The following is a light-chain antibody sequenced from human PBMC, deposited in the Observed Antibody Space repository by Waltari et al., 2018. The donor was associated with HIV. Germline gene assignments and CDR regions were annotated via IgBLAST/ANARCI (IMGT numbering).Light chain of an antibody. CDR1: QSVSSF. V-gene: IGKV3-11*01. J-gene: IGKJ4*01. CDR3: QQRSNWPPF. Sequence: EIVLTQSPATLSLSPGDRATLSCRASQSVSSFLAWYQQKPGQAPRLLIHDASNRATGIPARFSGSGSGTDFTLTISSLEPEDFAVYYCQQRSNWPPFFGGGTKVEIK. CDR2: DAS.